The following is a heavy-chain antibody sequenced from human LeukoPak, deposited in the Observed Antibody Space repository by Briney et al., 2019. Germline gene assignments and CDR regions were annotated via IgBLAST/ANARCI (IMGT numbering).Heavy chain of an antibody. V-gene: IGHV3-30*02. D-gene: IGHD3-22*01. J-gene: IGHJ4*02. Sequence: PGGSLRLSCAASGFTFSSYGMHWVRQAPGKGPEWVAFIRYDGSNKYYADSVKGRFTISRDNSKNSLYLQMNSLRAEDTAVYYCAKQYDSSGYYYPLDYWGQGTLVTVSS. CDR2: IRYDGSNK. CDR3: AKQYDSSGYYYPLDY. CDR1: GFTFSSYG.